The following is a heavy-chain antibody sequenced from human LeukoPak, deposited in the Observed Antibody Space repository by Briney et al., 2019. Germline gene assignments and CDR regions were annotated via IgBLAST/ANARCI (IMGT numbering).Heavy chain of an antibody. V-gene: IGHV4-4*02. D-gene: IGHD1-1*01. CDR3: ARKGLSPPPGPQPDTRRTAFDS. CDR1: GGSIVSDIW. J-gene: IGHJ3*01. Sequence: PSETLSLTCVVSGGSIVSDIWWSWVRQPPGKGLQWVGEIYHSGSTNYNPSLKSRVTISVDKSKNQFSLTLTSVTGADTAVYYRARKGLSPPPGPQPDTRRTAFDSWGQGTMVTVSS. CDR2: IYHSGST.